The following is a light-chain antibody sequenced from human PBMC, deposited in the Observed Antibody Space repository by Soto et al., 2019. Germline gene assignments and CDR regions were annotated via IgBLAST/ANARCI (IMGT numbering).Light chain of an antibody. V-gene: IGLV1-47*01. J-gene: IGLJ3*02. CDR3: AAWDDSLGGVV. Sequence: QAVVTQPPSASGTPGQRVTISCSGSSSNIGSSYVYWYQQLPGTAPKLLIYRNNQRPSGVPDRFSGSTSGTSASRAISGLRSEDEANYYCAAWDDSLGGVVFGGGTKLTVL. CDR2: RNN. CDR1: SSNIGSSY.